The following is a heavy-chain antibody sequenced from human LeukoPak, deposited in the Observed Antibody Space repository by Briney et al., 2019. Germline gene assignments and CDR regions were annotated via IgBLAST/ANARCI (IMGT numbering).Heavy chain of an antibody. D-gene: IGHD3-10*02. CDR3: AELGITMIGGV. V-gene: IGHV3-9*01. J-gene: IGHJ6*04. CDR2: ITWNSGNI. Sequence: GGSLRLSCAASGFTFDDYAMHWVRQAPGKGLEWVSGITWNSGNIGYADSVKGRFTISRDNAKNSLYLQMNSLRAEDTAVYYCAELGITMIGGVWGKGTTVTISS. CDR1: GFTFDDYA.